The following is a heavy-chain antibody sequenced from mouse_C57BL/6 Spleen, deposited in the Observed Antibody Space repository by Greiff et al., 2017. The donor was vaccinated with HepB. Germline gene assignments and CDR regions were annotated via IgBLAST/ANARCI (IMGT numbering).Heavy chain of an antibody. D-gene: IGHD1-1*01. V-gene: IGHV1-55*01. Sequence: QVQLKQSGAELVKPGASVKMSCKASGYTFTSYWITWVKQRPGQGLEWIGDIYPGSGSTNYNEKFKSKATLTVDTSSSTAYMQLSSLTSEDSAVYYCASMVTTVVEWYFDVWGTGTTVTVSS. CDR3: ASMVTTVVEWYFDV. J-gene: IGHJ1*03. CDR2: IYPGSGST. CDR1: GYTFTSYW.